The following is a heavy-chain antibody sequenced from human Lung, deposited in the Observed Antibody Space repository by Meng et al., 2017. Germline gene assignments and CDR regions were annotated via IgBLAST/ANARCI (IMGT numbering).Heavy chain of an antibody. CDR3: ARGQKGYFDL. V-gene: IGHV4-30-4*01. J-gene: IGHJ2*01. CDR2: IYNSGST. CDR1: GGSISSSNYY. Sequence: QVPLHEAGPGLVKPSQTLSLTCTVSGGSISSSNYYWSWIRQPPGKGLEWSGHIYNSGSTYYNPSLKSRITISVDTSKNQFSLKLSSVTAADTAVYYCARGQKGYFDLWGRGTLVTVSS.